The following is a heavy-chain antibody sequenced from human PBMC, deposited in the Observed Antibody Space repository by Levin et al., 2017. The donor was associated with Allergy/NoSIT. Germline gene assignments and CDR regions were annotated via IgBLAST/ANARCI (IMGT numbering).Heavy chain of an antibody. CDR1: GFSLSTRGVG. D-gene: IGHD3-9*01. Sequence: SGPTLVKPTQTLTLTCTVSGFSLSTRGVGVDWIRQPPGKALEWLALIYWDGDKHYSPSLKSRLTITKDTSKNQVVLTMTNMDPVDTATYYCAHRAFDNYEILTGLNHWGQGTLVTVSS. V-gene: IGHV2-5*02. J-gene: IGHJ1*01. CDR3: AHRAFDNYEILTGLNH. CDR2: IYWDGDK.